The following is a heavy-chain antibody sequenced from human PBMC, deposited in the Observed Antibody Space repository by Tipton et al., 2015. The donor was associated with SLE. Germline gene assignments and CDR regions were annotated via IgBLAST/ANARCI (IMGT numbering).Heavy chain of an antibody. CDR3: ARNCGGDCFGAFDV. V-gene: IGHV4-38-2*01. CDR1: GYSISSGYY. J-gene: IGHJ3*01. Sequence: TLSLTCAVSGYSISSGYYWAWIRQPPGKGLEWIGYIYNSGGTNYNPSLKSRVTISVDTSKNQFSLKLTSVTAADTAVYYCARNCGGDCFGAFDVWGQGTMVSVSP. CDR2: IYNSGGT. D-gene: IGHD2-21*01.